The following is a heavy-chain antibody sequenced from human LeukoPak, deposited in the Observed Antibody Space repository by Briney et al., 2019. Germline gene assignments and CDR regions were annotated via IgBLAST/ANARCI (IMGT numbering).Heavy chain of an antibody. D-gene: IGHD3-22*01. CDR2: ISSDGSEK. J-gene: IGHJ4*02. Sequence: GGSLRLSCAASGFSFSSYAIHWVRQAPGKGLEWLSFISSDGSEKYYADSVKGRFTISRDNSKNTLYLQLSSLRVEDTAVYYCAREHGRSGYFDYWGQGTLVSVSS. CDR1: GFSFSSYA. V-gene: IGHV3-30*19. CDR3: AREHGRSGYFDY.